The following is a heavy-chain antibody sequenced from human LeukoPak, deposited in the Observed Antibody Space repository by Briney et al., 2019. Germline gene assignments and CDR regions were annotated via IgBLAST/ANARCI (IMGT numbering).Heavy chain of an antibody. J-gene: IGHJ4*02. CDR3: AKEGGDCSSTSCSEGDY. D-gene: IGHD2-2*01. CDR1: GFTFSSYA. V-gene: IGHV3-64*01. Sequence: GGSLRLSCAASGFTFSSYAMHWVRQAPGKGLEYVSAISSNGGSTYYANSVKGRFTISRDNSKNTLYLQMGSLRAEDMAVYYCAKEGGDCSSTSCSEGDYWGQGTLVTVSS. CDR2: ISSNGGST.